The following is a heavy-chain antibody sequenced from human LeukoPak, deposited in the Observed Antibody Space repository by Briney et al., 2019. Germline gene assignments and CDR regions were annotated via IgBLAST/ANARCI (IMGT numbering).Heavy chain of an antibody. CDR2: INWSGGST. CDR1: GFAFDEHG. CDR3: ASAPITSPFYFDY. D-gene: IGHD2-2*01. Sequence: GGSLRLSCTASGFAFDEHGMSWVRQVPGKGVEWVSGINWSGGSTGYADPLRGRFTISRDNAKNSLYLQMDSLRAEDTAFYYCASAPITSPFYFDYWGQGTLVTVSS. J-gene: IGHJ4*02. V-gene: IGHV3-20*04.